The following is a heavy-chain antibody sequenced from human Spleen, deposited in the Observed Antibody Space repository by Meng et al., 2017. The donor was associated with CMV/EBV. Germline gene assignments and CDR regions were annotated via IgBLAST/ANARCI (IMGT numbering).Heavy chain of an antibody. V-gene: IGHV1-24*01. CDR1: GYTFTSYD. J-gene: IGHJ4*02. Sequence: ASVKVSCKASGYTFTSYDINWVRQATGQGLEWMGGYDPEEGEIIYAQKFQGRVTMTEDRLTDTAYMELSSLRSEDTAEYYCATGLIGFMEWNGCDSWGQGTLVTVSS. CDR2: YDPEEGEI. D-gene: IGHD3-3*01. CDR3: ATGLIGFMEWNGCDS.